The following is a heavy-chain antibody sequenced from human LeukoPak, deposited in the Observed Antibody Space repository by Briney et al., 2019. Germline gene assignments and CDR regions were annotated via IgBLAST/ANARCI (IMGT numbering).Heavy chain of an antibody. CDR1: GFTFSSYW. J-gene: IGHJ4*02. V-gene: IGHV3-7*01. Sequence: PGGSLRLSCAASGFTFSSYWMSWVRQAPGKGLEWVANIKQDGSEKYYVDSVKGRFTISRDNAKNSLYLQMNSLSAEDTAVYCCASGQGLFDYWGQGTLVTVSS. D-gene: IGHD2-21*01. CDR2: IKQDGSEK. CDR3: ASGQGLFDY.